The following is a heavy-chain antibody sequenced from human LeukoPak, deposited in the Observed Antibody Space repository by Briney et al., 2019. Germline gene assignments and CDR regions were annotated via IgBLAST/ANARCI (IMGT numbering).Heavy chain of an antibody. CDR3: AAHHHSGYDAFDI. V-gene: IGHV1-2*02. CDR1: GGTFSSYA. D-gene: IGHD3-22*01. J-gene: IGHJ3*02. Sequence: ASVKVSCKASGGTFSSYAIRWVRQAPGQGLEWMGWINPNSGGTNYAQKFQGRVTMTRDMSTSTAYMELSSLRSEDTAVYYCAAHHHSGYDAFDIWGQGTMVTVSS. CDR2: INPNSGGT.